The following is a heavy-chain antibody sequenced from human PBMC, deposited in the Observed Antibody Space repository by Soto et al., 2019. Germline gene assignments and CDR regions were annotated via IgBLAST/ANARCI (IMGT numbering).Heavy chain of an antibody. Sequence: PGGSLRLSCAASGFTFSSYGMHWVRQAPGKGLEWVAVIWYDGSNKYYADSVKGRFTISRDNSKNTLYLQMNSLRAEDTAVYYCARDGYCSGGSCYALVYWGQGTLVTVSS. CDR2: IWYDGSNK. CDR3: ARDGYCSGGSCYALVY. J-gene: IGHJ4*02. D-gene: IGHD2-15*01. CDR1: GFTFSSYG. V-gene: IGHV3-33*01.